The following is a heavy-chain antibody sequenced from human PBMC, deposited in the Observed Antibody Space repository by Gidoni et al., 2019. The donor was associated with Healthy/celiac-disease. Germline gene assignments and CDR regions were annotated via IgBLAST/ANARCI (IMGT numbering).Heavy chain of an antibody. Sequence: QVQLVQSGAEVKQPGAAVKVACTASGHTFTSYDINGVRQATGQGLEWMGWMNPNSGNTDDAQKCQGRVAMSRNTSISTDYMELSSLRSEDTAVYYCARVSGTGLGTTGGSAAFDIWGQGTMVTVSS. CDR3: ARVSGTGLGTTGGSAAFDI. V-gene: IGHV1-8*01. CDR1: GHTFTSYD. J-gene: IGHJ3*02. D-gene: IGHD3-16*01. CDR2: MNPNSGNT.